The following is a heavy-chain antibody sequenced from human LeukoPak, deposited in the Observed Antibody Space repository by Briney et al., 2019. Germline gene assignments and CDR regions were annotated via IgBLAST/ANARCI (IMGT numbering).Heavy chain of an antibody. CDR2: IYYGGST. CDR1: GDSINSNY. J-gene: IGHJ4*02. CDR3: ASLLAGCPGGRCRAHFDY. V-gene: IGHV4-59*01. Sequence: SETLSLTCSVSGDSINSNYWSWMRQPPGKGLEWIGYIYYGGSTNYNPSLKSRVSMSVDTSKNQFSLNLSSVTAADTAVYHSASLLAGCPGGRCRAHFDYWAREPWSPSPQ. D-gene: IGHD2-15*01.